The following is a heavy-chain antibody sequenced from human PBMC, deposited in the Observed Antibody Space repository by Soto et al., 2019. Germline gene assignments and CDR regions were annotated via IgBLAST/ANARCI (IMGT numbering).Heavy chain of an antibody. CDR2: IRYDGSNK. CDR3: ARDAYDLPGLIDY. Sequence: PGGSMRLSCTASGFTFSSYAMSWVRQAPGKGLEWVSVIRYDGSNKYYADSVKGRFTISRDNSKNTLYLQMNSLRAEDTAVYYCARDAYDLPGLIDYWGQGTLVTVSS. J-gene: IGHJ4*02. V-gene: IGHV3-33*08. CDR1: GFTFSSYA. D-gene: IGHD3-16*01.